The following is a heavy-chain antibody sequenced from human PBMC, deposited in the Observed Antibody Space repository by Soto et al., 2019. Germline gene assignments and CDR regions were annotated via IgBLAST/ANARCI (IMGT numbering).Heavy chain of an antibody. D-gene: IGHD1-20*01. Sequence: QLQLQESGPGLVKPSETLSLTCTVSGGSISSSSYYWGWIRQPPGKGLEWIGSIYYSGSTYYNPSIKSRVTISVDTSKTQCSLKLSSVTAADTAVYYCARLINRYNWKPSPIDYCGQGTLVTVSS. V-gene: IGHV4-39*01. CDR3: ARLINRYNWKPSPIDY. J-gene: IGHJ4*02. CDR1: GGSISSSSYY. CDR2: IYYSGST.